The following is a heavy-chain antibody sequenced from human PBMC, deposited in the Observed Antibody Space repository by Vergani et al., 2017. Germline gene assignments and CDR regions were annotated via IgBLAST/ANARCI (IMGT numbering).Heavy chain of an antibody. CDR3: ARVMYRYEATTGYRLEALDL. D-gene: IGHD3-9*01. J-gene: IGHJ5*02. CDR1: GGSFNTYD. Sequence: QVQLEESGPGLVKPSETLSLTCTVSGGSFNTYDWSWIRQSPGKGLEWIGYIYSTGSTNYNPSLNSRVTMSVDTSKNQFSLKLRSVTAADTAVYFCARVMYRYEATTGYRLEALDLWGQGTPVTISS. CDR2: IYSTGST. V-gene: IGHV4-59*13.